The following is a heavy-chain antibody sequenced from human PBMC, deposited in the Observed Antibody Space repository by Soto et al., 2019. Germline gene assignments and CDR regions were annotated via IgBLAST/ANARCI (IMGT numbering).Heavy chain of an antibody. Sequence: QVQLVQSGAEVKKPGASVKVSCKASGYTFTSYDINWVRQATGQGLEWMGWMNPNSGNTGYAQKFQGRVTMTRNTSISTAYMELSSLRSEATAVYYCPSALSFDSNTYYMDVWGKGTTVTVSS. CDR2: MNPNSGNT. CDR3: PSALSFDSNTYYMDV. D-gene: IGHD3-3*01. J-gene: IGHJ6*03. V-gene: IGHV1-8*01. CDR1: GYTFTSYD.